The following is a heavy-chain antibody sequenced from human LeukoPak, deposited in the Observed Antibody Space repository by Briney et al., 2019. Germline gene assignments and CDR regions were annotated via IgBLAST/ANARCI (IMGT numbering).Heavy chain of an antibody. V-gene: IGHV3-23*01. CDR2: ISGSGGST. J-gene: IGHJ6*03. CDR1: GFTFSSFA. Sequence: QSGGSLRLSCAASGFTFSSFAMRWVRQAPGKGLEWVSGISGSGGSTYYADSVKGRFTISRDNSKNTLYLQMNSLRAEDTAVYYCAKSGAGYYYMDVWGKGTTVTVSS. CDR3: AKSGAGYYYMDV. D-gene: IGHD1-26*01.